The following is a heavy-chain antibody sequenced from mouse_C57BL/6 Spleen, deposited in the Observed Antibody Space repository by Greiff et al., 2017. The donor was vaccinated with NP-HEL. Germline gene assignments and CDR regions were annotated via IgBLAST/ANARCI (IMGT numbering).Heavy chain of an antibody. D-gene: IGHD6-1*01. CDR3: ARSQPFDY. J-gene: IGHJ2*01. CDR1: GYTFTDYY. CDR2: INPNNGGT. Sequence: EVQLQQSGPELVKPGASVKISCKASGYTFTDYYMNWVKQSHGKSLEWIGDINPNNGGTSYNQKFKGKATLTVDKSSSTAYMELRSLTSEDSAVYYCARSQPFDYWGQGTTLTVSS. V-gene: IGHV1-26*01.